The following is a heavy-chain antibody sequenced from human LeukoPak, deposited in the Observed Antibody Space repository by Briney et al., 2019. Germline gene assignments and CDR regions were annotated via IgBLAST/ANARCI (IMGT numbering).Heavy chain of an antibody. V-gene: IGHV3-30-3*01. D-gene: IGHD3-16*01. J-gene: IGHJ4*02. CDR3: ASGWYVWGWIDY. Sequence: GGSLRLSCAASGFTFSSYAMHWVRQAPGKGLEWVAVISYDGSNKYYADSVKGRFTISRDNSKNTLYLQMNSLRAEDTAVYYCASGWYVWGWIDYWGQGTLVTVSS. CDR2: ISYDGSNK. CDR1: GFTFSSYA.